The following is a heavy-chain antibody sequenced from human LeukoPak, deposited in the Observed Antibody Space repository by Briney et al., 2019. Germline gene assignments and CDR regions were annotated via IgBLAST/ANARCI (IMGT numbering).Heavy chain of an antibody. J-gene: IGHJ5*02. V-gene: IGHV3-48*01. CDR2: ISSSSTI. CDR3: ARDWGYCSSTSCYGNWFDP. Sequence: GGSLRLSCAASGFTFSSYSMNWVRQAPGKGLEWVSYISSSSTIYYADSVKGRFTISRDNAKNSLYLQMNSLRAEDTAVYYCARDWGYCSSTSCYGNWFDPWGQGTLVTVSS. D-gene: IGHD2-2*01. CDR1: GFTFSSYS.